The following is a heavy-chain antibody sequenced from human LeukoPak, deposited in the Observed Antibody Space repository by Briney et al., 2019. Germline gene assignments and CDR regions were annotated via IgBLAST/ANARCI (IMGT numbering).Heavy chain of an antibody. J-gene: IGHJ1*01. CDR2: ISGSGGST. D-gene: IGHD1-26*01. CDR1: GFTFSSYA. CDR3: AKDPRASGSYGPGQH. Sequence: PGGSLRLSCAASGFTFSSYAMSWVRQAPGQGLEWVSAISGSGGSTYYADSVKGRFTISRDNSKNTLYLQMNSLRAEDTAVYYCAKDPRASGSYGPGQHWGQGTLVTVSS. V-gene: IGHV3-23*01.